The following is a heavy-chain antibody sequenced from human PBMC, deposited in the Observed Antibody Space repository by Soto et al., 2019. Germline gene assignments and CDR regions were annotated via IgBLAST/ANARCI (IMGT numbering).Heavy chain of an antibody. CDR3: AKDPNSKPYYYYYGMDV. V-gene: IGHV3-23*01. CDR2: ISGSGGST. Sequence: GGSLRLSCAASGFTFSSYAMSWVRQAPGKGLEWVSAISGSGGSTYYAASVKGRFTISRDNSKNTLYLQMNSLRAEDTAVYYCAKDPNSKPYYYYYGMDVWGQGTTVTVSS. J-gene: IGHJ6*02. CDR1: GFTFSSYA. D-gene: IGHD4-4*01.